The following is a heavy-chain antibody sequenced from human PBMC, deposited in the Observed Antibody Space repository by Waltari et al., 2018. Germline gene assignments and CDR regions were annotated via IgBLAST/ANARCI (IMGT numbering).Heavy chain of an antibody. CDR1: GGSLSSSSYY. D-gene: IGHD6-19*01. CDR3: ARDVYSSGWYNWFDP. CDR2: IYYSGST. V-gene: IGHV4-39*07. Sequence: QLQLQESGPGLVKPSETLSLTCTASGGSLSSSSYYCGWIRQPPGKGLEWIGSIYYSGSTYYNPSLKSRVTISVDTSKNQFSLKLSSVTAADTAVYYCARDVYSSGWYNWFDPWGQGTLVTVSS. J-gene: IGHJ5*02.